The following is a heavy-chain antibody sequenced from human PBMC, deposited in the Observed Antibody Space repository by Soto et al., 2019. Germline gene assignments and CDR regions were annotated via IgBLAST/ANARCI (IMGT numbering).Heavy chain of an antibody. V-gene: IGHV4-61*01. CDR2: IYYIGTT. CDR3: AREEKQLSRYGGDFDY. D-gene: IGHD3-16*01. CDR1: DGPVNTGNYY. J-gene: IGHJ4*02. Sequence: QVQLQESGPGLVKPSETLSLTCSVSDGPVNTGNYYWSWIRQPPGKGLEWIGHIYYIGTTNYNPSLKSRVTISVDTSKNQFSLKVTSVTAADTAVFFCAREEKQLSRYGGDFDYWGQGILVTVSS.